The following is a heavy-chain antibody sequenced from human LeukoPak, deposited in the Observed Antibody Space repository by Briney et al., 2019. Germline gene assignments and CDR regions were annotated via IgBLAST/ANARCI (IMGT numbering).Heavy chain of an antibody. D-gene: IGHD3-10*01. CDR3: ATVGAGLRDY. CDR2: INLSGST. CDR1: GGSFSGYY. V-gene: IGHV4-34*01. J-gene: IGHJ4*02. Sequence: PSETLSLTCAVYGGSFSGYYWSWIRQPPGKWLEWIGEINLSGSTNYNPSLKSRVTISVDTSKSQFSLKLSSVTAADTAVYYCATVGAGLRDYWGQGTLVTVSS.